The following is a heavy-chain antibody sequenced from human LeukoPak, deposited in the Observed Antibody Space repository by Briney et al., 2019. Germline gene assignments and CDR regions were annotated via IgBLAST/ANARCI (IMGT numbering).Heavy chain of an antibody. CDR1: GGTFSSYA. CDR2: INPSGGST. D-gene: IGHD1-26*01. Sequence: GASVKVSCKASGGTFSSYAISWVRQAPGQGLEWMGIINPSGGSTSYAQKFQGRVTMTRDTSTSTVYMELSSLRSEDTAVYYCARYSGSHCDYWGQGTLVTVSS. CDR3: ARYSGSHCDY. V-gene: IGHV1-46*01. J-gene: IGHJ4*02.